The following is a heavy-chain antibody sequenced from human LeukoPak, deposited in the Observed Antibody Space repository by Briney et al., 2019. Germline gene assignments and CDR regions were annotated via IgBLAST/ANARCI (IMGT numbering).Heavy chain of an antibody. Sequence: PSETLSLTCTVSGGSIISYGWSWIRQPPGKGLEWIGYIFYSGSTNYNPSLKSRGTISVDTSKNQFSLKLNTGTAADTAVYYCARVYTSSWYRGSLNFDCWGQGTLVTVSS. J-gene: IGHJ4*02. CDR1: GGSIISYG. V-gene: IGHV4-59*01. D-gene: IGHD6-13*01. CDR3: ARVYTSSWYRGSLNFDC. CDR2: IFYSGST.